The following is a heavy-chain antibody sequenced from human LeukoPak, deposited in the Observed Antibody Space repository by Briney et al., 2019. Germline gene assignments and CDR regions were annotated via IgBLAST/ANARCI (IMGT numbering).Heavy chain of an antibody. CDR3: ARHGGATYGSNLNPFDY. D-gene: IGHD1-26*01. CDR2: TYPGDSDT. CDR1: GYSFTSYW. Sequence: GESLKISCKGSGYSFTSYWIGWVRQMPGKGLEWMGITYPGDSDTRYSPSFQGQVTISADKSISTAYLQWSSLKASDTAMYYCARHGGATYGSNLNPFDYWGQGTLVTVSS. V-gene: IGHV5-51*01. J-gene: IGHJ4*02.